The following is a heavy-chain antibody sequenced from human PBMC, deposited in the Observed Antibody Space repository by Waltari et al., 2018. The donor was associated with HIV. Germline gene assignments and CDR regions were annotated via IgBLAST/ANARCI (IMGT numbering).Heavy chain of an antibody. J-gene: IGHJ4*02. Sequence: EVQLVESGGGLVQPGRSLRLSCAASGFTFDDYAMHWVRPAPGKGQEWVSGISWNSGSIGYADSVKGRFTIARDNAKNSLYLQMNSLRAEDTALYYCAKSSYYYDSNFDYGGQGTLVTVSS. CDR1: GFTFDDYA. CDR2: ISWNSGSI. D-gene: IGHD3-22*01. CDR3: AKSSYYYDSNFDY. V-gene: IGHV3-9*01.